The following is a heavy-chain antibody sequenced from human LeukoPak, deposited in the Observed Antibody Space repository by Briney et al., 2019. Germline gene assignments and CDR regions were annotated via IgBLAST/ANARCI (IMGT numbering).Heavy chain of an antibody. J-gene: IGHJ5*02. CDR1: GFTFSGYA. CDR2: ISGSGGST. V-gene: IGHV3-23*01. D-gene: IGHD2-2*01. Sequence: GGSLRLSCAASGFTFSGYAMYWVRQAPGEGLEWVSVISGSGGSTYYADSVKGRFTISRDNSKNTLYLQMNSLKTEDTAVYYCTTAGRIYCSSTSCYGNWFDPWGQGTLVTVSS. CDR3: TTAGRIYCSSTSCYGNWFDP.